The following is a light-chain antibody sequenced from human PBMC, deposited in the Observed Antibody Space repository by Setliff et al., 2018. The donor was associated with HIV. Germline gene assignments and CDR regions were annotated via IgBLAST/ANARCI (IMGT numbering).Light chain of an antibody. Sequence: QSVLTQPAYVSGSPGQSITISCTGTSSDVGGYNYVSWYQQHPGKAPKLMIYEVSNRPSGVSNRLSGSKSGNTASLSISGLQAEDEADYYCSSYTSRSTLVFGTGTKVTVL. CDR2: EVS. J-gene: IGLJ1*01. CDR1: SSDVGGYNY. CDR3: SSYTSRSTLV. V-gene: IGLV2-14*01.